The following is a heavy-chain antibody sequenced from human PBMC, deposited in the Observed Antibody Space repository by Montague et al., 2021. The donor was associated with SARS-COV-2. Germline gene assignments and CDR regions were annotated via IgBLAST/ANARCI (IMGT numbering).Heavy chain of an antibody. CDR2: IYYSGTT. V-gene: IGHV4-59*08. Sequence: SETLSLTCTVSGGSISGYFWSWIRQSPGKGLEWIGYIYYSGTTKYNPALKSRVAISLETSKNQFSLKLNSVTAADTAASYCSATDYFASGYYDFWGQGTWVTVSS. CDR3: SATDYFASGYYDF. D-gene: IGHD3-10*01. CDR1: GGSISGYF. J-gene: IGHJ4*02.